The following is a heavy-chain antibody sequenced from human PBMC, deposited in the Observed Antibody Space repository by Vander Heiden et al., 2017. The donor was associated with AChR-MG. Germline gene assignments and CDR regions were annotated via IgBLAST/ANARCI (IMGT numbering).Heavy chain of an antibody. V-gene: IGHV6-1*01. Sequence: QVQLQQSGPVLVKLSQTLPLTCAIPWDSVYSSSAAWNWIRQSPARGLEWLRRTYYRSKWYNDYAVSVKSRITINPDTSKNQFSLQLNSVTPEDTAVYYCARDRATVTTTIIFDYWGQGTLVTVSS. CDR3: ARDRATVTTTIIFDY. CDR1: WDSVYSSSAA. J-gene: IGHJ4*02. D-gene: IGHD4-17*01. CDR2: TYYRSKWYN.